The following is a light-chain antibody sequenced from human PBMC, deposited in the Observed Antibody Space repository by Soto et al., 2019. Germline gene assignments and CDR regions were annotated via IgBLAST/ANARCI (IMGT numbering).Light chain of an antibody. V-gene: IGLV2-23*01. CDR3: CSYAGRSTLV. Sequence: QSVLTQPASVSGSPGQSITIFCTGSSSDVGSYNLVSWHQQYPGKAPKLMIYEGSKRPSGVSNRFSGSKSGNTASLTISGLQAEDEADYYCCSYAGRSTLVFGGGTKLTVL. CDR1: SSDVGSYNL. CDR2: EGS. J-gene: IGLJ3*02.